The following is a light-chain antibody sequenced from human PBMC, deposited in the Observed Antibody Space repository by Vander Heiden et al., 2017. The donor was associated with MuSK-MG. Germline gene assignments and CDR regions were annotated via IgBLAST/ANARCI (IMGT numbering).Light chain of an antibody. J-gene: IGKJ2*01. CDR3: QQYNNWPPYT. V-gene: IGKV3-15*01. Sequence: EIVMTQSPVALSVSAGERATLSCRASQSVNSNLAWYQQKPGQAPRLLIYSASTRATGVPARFSGSGSGTEFTLIISSLQSEDSAVYYCQQYNNWPPYTFAQWTKLEI. CDR1: QSVNSN. CDR2: SAS.